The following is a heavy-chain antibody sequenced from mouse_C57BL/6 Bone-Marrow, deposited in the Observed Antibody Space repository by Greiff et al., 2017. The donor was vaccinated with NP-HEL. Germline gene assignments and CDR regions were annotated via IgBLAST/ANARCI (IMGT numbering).Heavy chain of an antibody. J-gene: IGHJ3*01. D-gene: IGHD2-4*01. CDR1: GYTFTSYW. CDR2: IDPSDSYT. CDR3: ARLNDYDWFAY. V-gene: IGHV1-69*01. Sequence: QVQLQQPGAELVMPGASVKLSCKASGYTFTSYWMHWVKQRPGQGLEWIGEIDPSDSYTNYNQKFKGKSTLTVDKSSSTAYMQLSSLTSEDSAVYYCARLNDYDWFAYWGQGTLVTVSA.